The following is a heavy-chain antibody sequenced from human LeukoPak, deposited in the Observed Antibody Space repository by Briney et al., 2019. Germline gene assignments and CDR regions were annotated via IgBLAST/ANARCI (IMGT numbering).Heavy chain of an antibody. D-gene: IGHD4-17*01. CDR1: GFTFSSYEMN. CDR3: ARVYHGDYSERAFDY. V-gene: IGHV4-30-4*08. Sequence: LRLSCAASGFTFSSYEMNWVRQAPGKGLEWIGYIYYSGSTYYNPSLKSRVTISVDTSKNQFSLKLSSVTAADTAVYYCARVYHGDYSERAFDYWGQGTLVTVSS. J-gene: IGHJ4*02. CDR2: IYYSGST.